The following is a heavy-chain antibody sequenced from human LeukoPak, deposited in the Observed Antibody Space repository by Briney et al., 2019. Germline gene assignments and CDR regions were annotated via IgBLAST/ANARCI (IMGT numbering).Heavy chain of an antibody. Sequence: KSSETLSLTCTVSGGSISSSSYYWGWIRQPPGKGLEWIGSIYYSGSTYYNPSLKSRVTISVDTSKNQFSLKLSSVTAADTAVYYCARRTGRQQWLVPVDYWGQGTLVTVSS. V-gene: IGHV4-39*01. J-gene: IGHJ4*02. CDR1: GGSISSSSYY. D-gene: IGHD6-19*01. CDR2: IYYSGST. CDR3: ARRTGRQQWLVPVDY.